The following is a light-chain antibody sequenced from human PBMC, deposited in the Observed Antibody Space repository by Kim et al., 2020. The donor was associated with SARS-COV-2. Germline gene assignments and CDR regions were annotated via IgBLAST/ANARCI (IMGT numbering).Light chain of an antibody. CDR1: QSVSSH. CDR2: AAS. J-gene: IGKJ2*01. CDR3: QQRSSWPNT. Sequence: EIVMTQSPVTLSVSPGEGATLSCRASQSVSSHLAWYQQTPGQAPRLLIYAASSRATGVPARFSGSGSGTEFTLTISSLEPEDFAVYYCQQRSSWPNTFGQGTKLEI. V-gene: IGKV3-11*01.